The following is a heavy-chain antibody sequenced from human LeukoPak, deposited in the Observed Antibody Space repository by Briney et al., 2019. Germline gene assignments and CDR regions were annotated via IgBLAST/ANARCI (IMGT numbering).Heavy chain of an antibody. D-gene: IGHD3-10*01. CDR2: ISSVHT. V-gene: IGHV3-11*05. Sequence: GGSLRLPCAASGFTFSDYYMSWIRQAPGKGLEWISYISSVHTNYADSVRGRFTISRDKAKNSLYLQMNSLRVEDTAVYYCAREDFDRDGRGFVDYWGQGTLVTVSS. J-gene: IGHJ4*02. CDR3: AREDFDRDGRGFVDY. CDR1: GFTFSDYY.